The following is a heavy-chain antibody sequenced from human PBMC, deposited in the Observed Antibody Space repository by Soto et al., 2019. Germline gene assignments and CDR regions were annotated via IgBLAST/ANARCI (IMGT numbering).Heavy chain of an antibody. D-gene: IGHD3-22*01. CDR2: SYHGCGT. CDR3: ARVGPWVPYYYDSSPYTFENWFDP. V-gene: IGHV4-38-2*01. Sequence: SESLSLACAVSVYSISSGYYWGCLRQPPGKGLEGIGSSYHGCGTYYNPSLNSRVTLSIDMTNNHVSLILNSVTAADTAVYYCARVGPWVPYYYDSSPYTFENWFDPWGQGTLVTVSS. CDR1: VYSISSGYY. J-gene: IGHJ5*02.